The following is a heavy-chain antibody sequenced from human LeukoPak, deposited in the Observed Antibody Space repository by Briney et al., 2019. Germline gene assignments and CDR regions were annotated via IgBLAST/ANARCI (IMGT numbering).Heavy chain of an antibody. Sequence: PGGSLRLSCEASGFMFTGYWMSWVRQAPGKGLEWVSAISGSGGSTDYADSVKGRFTISRDNSKNTLYLQMNSLRADDTAVYYCAKEVPRGYYIDYWGQGTLVTVSS. D-gene: IGHD3-3*01. CDR2: ISGSGGST. CDR1: GFMFTGYW. V-gene: IGHV3-23*01. J-gene: IGHJ4*02. CDR3: AKEVPRGYYIDY.